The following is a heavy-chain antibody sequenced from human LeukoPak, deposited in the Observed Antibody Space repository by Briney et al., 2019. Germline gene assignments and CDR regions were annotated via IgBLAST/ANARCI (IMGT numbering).Heavy chain of an antibody. V-gene: IGHV3-7*01. CDR3: RTGHYDDSA. Sequence: PGGTLRLFCAASGFTYRDFWMNWVRQAPGKGLEEVASVKQDGADKYYVESVKGRFTISRDNAQNSLYLQMNRLRAEDTATYYCRTGHYDDSAWGQGALVTVPS. CDR1: GFTYRDFW. CDR2: VKQDGADK. J-gene: IGHJ5*02. D-gene: IGHD4-17*01.